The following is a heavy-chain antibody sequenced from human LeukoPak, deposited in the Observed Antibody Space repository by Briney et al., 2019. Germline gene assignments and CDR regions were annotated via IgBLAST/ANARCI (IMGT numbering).Heavy chain of an antibody. CDR1: GYSISSGYY. CDR3: VRHPLAARSFDY. V-gene: IGHV4-38-2*01. Sequence: SETLSLTCAVFGYSISSGYYWGWVRQSPGKGLEWIGGIYHTGSTYYNPSLKSRVTISVDTSKNHFSLRLSSVTAADTAVYYCVRHPLAARSFDYWGQGTLVTVSS. CDR2: IYHTGST. J-gene: IGHJ4*02. D-gene: IGHD6-6*01.